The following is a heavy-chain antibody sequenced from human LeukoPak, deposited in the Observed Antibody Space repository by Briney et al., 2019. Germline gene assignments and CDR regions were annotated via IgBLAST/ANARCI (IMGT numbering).Heavy chain of an antibody. J-gene: IGHJ3*02. D-gene: IGHD3-10*01. Sequence: GSLRLSCAASGFTFSSYGMSWVRQHPGKGLEWIGEINHSGSTNYNPSLKSRVTISRDTSKNQISLRLSSVTAADTAVYFCARRGDYPAYYSGRGFRNAFDIWGQGTMVTVSS. CDR2: INHSGST. CDR1: GFTFSSYG. CDR3: ARRGDYPAYYSGRGFRNAFDI. V-gene: IGHV4-34*01.